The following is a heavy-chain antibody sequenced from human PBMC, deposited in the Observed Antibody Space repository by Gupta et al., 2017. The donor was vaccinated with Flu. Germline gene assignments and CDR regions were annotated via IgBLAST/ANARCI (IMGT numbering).Heavy chain of an antibody. V-gene: IGHV3-15*01. CDR1: GFTFTDAW. D-gene: IGHD3-10*01. J-gene: IGHJ3*02. CDR3: TTDSSGGITFDI. CDR2: LKSDTDGGTT. Sequence: EVRLVESGGGLVKHGGSLRLSCAASGFTFTDAWLNWVRQAPGKGLEWVGRLKSDTDGGTTDYAAPVKGRFIISREDSKDTLYLQMNSLKSEDTAVYYCTTDSSGGITFDIWGQGTMVTVSS.